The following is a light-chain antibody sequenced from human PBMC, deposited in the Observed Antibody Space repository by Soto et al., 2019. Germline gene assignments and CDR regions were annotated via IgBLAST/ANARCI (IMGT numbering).Light chain of an antibody. CDR2: EVN. J-gene: IGLJ3*02. CDR3: ASFTTTRTWV. Sequence: QSALTQPASVSGSPGKSITISCTGTSSDIGVYNYVSWFQQHPGKAPKLMIYEVNNRPSGVSDRFSGSKSANTASLTISGLQAEDEADYYCASFTTTRTWVFGGGTKLTVL. V-gene: IGLV2-14*01. CDR1: SSDIGVYNY.